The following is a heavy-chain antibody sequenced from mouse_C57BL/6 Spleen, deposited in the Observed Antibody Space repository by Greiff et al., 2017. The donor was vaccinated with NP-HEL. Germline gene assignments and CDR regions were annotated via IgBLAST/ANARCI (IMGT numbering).Heavy chain of an antibody. CDR3: VEGNYGFAY. D-gene: IGHD2-1*01. CDR1: GFSFNTYA. V-gene: IGHV10-1*01. Sequence: EVQRVESGGGLVQPKGSLKLSCAASGFSFNTYAMNWVRQAPGKGLEWVARIRSKSNNYATYYADSVKDRFTISRDDSESMLYLQMNNLKTEDTAMYYCVEGNYGFAYWGQGTLVTVSA. CDR2: IRSKSNNYAT. J-gene: IGHJ3*01.